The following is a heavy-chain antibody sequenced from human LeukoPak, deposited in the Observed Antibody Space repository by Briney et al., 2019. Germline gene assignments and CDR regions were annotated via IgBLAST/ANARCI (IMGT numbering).Heavy chain of an antibody. V-gene: IGHV4-59*12. Sequence: PSETLSLTCTVSGGSISSYYWSWIRQPPGKGVEWIRYIYYSGSTNYNPSLRSRVTISLDTSKNQFSLKLSSVTAADTAVYYCARTNNSRYLHFDYWGQGTLVTVSS. J-gene: IGHJ4*02. CDR2: IYYSGST. CDR3: ARTNNSRYLHFDY. D-gene: IGHD6-13*01. CDR1: GGSISSYY.